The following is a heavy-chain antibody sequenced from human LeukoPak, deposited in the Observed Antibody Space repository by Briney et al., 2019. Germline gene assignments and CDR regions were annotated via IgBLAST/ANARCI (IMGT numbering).Heavy chain of an antibody. Sequence: GAPVKVSCKASGYTFTGYYMHWVRQAPGQGLEWMGWINPNSGGTNYAQKFQGRVTMTRDTSISTAYMELSRLRSDDTAVYYCARDIGIAARPRSAFDIWGQGTMVTVSS. D-gene: IGHD6-6*01. V-gene: IGHV1-2*02. J-gene: IGHJ3*02. CDR3: ARDIGIAARPRSAFDI. CDR1: GYTFTGYY. CDR2: INPNSGGT.